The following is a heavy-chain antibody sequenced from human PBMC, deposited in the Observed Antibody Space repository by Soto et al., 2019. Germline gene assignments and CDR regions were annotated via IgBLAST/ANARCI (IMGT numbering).Heavy chain of an antibody. J-gene: IGHJ5*02. CDR3: ARLHRNDFTVTTGWFDP. CDR1: GGSISSSSYY. CDR2: IYYSGST. Sequence: SETLSLTCTVSGGSISSSSYYWGWIRQPPGKGLEWIGSIYYSGSTYYNPSLKSRVTISVDTSKNQFSLKLCSVTAADTAVYYCARLHRNDFTVTTGWFDPWGQGTLVTVSS. D-gene: IGHD4-4*01. V-gene: IGHV4-39*01.